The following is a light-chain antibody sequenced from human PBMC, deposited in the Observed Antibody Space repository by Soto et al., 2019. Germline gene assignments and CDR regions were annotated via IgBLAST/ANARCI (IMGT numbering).Light chain of an antibody. CDR3: QQYYSTPLT. J-gene: IGKJ4*01. CDR2: WAS. CDR1: QSVLYSSNNKNY. V-gene: IGKV4-1*01. Sequence: DIVMTQSPDSLAVSLVERATINCKSSQSVLYSSNNKNYLAWYQQKPGQPPNLLIYWASTRESGVPDRFSGSGSGTDFTLTISSLQAEDVAVYYCQQYYSTPLTFGGGTKVEIK.